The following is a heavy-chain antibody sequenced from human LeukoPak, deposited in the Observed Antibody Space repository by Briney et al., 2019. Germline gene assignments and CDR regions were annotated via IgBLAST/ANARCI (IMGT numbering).Heavy chain of an antibody. Sequence: PSETLSLTCTVSGGSVSSGSYYWSWIRQPPGKGLEWIGYIYYSGSTNYNPSLKSRVTISVDTSKNQFSLKLSSVTAADTAVYYCAGYSSSWSYWGQGTLVTVSS. J-gene: IGHJ4*02. CDR3: AGYSSSWSY. V-gene: IGHV4-61*01. CDR2: IYYSGST. CDR1: GGSVSSGSYY. D-gene: IGHD6-13*01.